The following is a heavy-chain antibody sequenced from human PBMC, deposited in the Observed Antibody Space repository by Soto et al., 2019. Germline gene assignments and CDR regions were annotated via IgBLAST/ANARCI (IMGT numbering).Heavy chain of an antibody. CDR2: IYYSGST. D-gene: IGHD1-7*01. CDR3: ARAEGYNWNYSPYGMDV. J-gene: IGHJ6*02. Sequence: PSETLSLTCTVSGGSVSSGSYYWSWIRQPPGKGLEWIGYIYYSGSTNYNPSLKSRVTISVDTSKNQFSRKLSSVTAADTAVYYCARAEGYNWNYSPYGMDVWGQGPTVTVSS. CDR1: GGSVSSGSYY. V-gene: IGHV4-61*01.